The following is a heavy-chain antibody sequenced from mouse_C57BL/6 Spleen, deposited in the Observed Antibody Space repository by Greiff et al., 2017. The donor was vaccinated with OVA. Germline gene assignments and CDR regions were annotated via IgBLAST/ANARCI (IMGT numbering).Heavy chain of an antibody. Sequence: QVQLQQPGAELVRPGSSVKLSCKASGYTFTSYWMRWVKQRPIQGLEWIGNIDPSDSETHYNQKFKDKATLTVDKSSSTAYMQLSSLTSEDSAVYYCAREDDYTWFSYWGQGTLVTVSA. V-gene: IGHV1-52*01. CDR2: IDPSDSET. CDR3: AREDDYTWFSY. J-gene: IGHJ3*01. D-gene: IGHD2-4*01. CDR1: GYTFTSYW.